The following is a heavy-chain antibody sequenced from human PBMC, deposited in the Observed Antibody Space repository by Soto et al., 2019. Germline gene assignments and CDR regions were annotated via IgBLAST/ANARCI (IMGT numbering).Heavy chain of an antibody. Sequence: EVQLLESGGGLVRPGGSLRLSCAASAFTFSNYAMNWVRQAPGKGLEWVSVISGSGGSTYYADSVKGRFTISRDNSKNTLYLQMNSLRAEDTAVYYCAKDKARGRFGELLAGPVDPWGQGTLVTVSS. CDR2: ISGSGGST. CDR1: AFTFSNYA. CDR3: AKDKARGRFGELLAGPVDP. D-gene: IGHD3-10*01. J-gene: IGHJ5*02. V-gene: IGHV3-23*01.